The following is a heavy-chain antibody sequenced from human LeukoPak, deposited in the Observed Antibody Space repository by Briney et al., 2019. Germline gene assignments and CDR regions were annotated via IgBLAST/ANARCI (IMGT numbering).Heavy chain of an antibody. CDR1: GGSIRSSTSY. J-gene: IGHJ4*02. D-gene: IGHD4-17*01. CDR2: IYYSGST. CDR3: AREEANYGIDY. V-gene: IGHV4-39*02. Sequence: PSKTLSLTYTVSGGSIRSSTSYWGWIRQPPGKGLEWIGSIYYSGSTYYSPSLKSRVTMSVDTSQNQFSLKVRSVTAADTAVYYCAREEANYGIDYWGQGVLVTVSS.